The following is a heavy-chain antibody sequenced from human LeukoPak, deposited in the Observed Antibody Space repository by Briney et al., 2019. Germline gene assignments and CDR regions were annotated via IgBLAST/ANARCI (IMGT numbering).Heavy chain of an antibody. CDR1: GFTFSSYG. D-gene: IGHD3-22*01. CDR2: ISYDGSNK. V-gene: IGHV3-30*18. J-gene: IGHJ4*02. Sequence: PGGSLRLSCAASGFTFSSYGMHWVRQAPGKGLEWVAVISYDGSNKYYADSVKGRFTISRDNSKNTLYLQMNSLRAEDTAVYYCAKDRDDSSGYYSTRVFDYWGQGTLVTVSS. CDR3: AKDRDDSSGYYSTRVFDY.